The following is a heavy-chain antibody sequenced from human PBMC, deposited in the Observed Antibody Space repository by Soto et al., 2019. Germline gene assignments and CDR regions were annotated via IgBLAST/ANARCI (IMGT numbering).Heavy chain of an antibody. CDR1: GYTFTTYG. CDR3: TREGSAPYYYYGMDA. V-gene: IGHV1-18*01. Sequence: ASVKVSCKASGYTFTTYGISWVRQAPGQGLEWLGWINTHNGNTNYAQNLQGRVIMTADTSTNTAYMELRSLRSDDTAIYYCTREGSAPYYYYGMDAWGQWTTVTVSS. J-gene: IGHJ6*02. D-gene: IGHD3-10*01. CDR2: INTHNGNT.